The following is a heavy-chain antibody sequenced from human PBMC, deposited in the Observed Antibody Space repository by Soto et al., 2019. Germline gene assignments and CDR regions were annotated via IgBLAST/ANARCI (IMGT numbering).Heavy chain of an antibody. D-gene: IGHD6-25*01. CDR2: IGGSTGST. Sequence: GGSLRLSCAASGFTFTSYAMSWVRQAPGKGLEWVSAIGGSTGSTYYADSVKGRFTISRDISKNTTYLQMNSLRAEDTAVYYCAKGGPAAYYYGMDVWGQGTTVTV. CDR1: GFTFTSYA. V-gene: IGHV3-23*01. J-gene: IGHJ6*02. CDR3: AKGGPAAYYYGMDV.